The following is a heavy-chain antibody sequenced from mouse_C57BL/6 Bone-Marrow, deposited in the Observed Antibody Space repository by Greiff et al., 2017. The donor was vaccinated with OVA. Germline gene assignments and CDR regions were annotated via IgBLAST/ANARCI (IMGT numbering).Heavy chain of an antibody. CDR1: GFTFSSYA. Sequence: EVMLVESGGGLVKPGGSLKLSCAASGFTFSSYAMSWVSQTPEKRLEWVATISDGGSYTYYPDKVKGRVTISRDNAKNNLYLQMSHLKSEDTAMYYCARDSSSNYGNYVDYWGQGTTLTVSS. CDR3: ARDSSSNYGNYVDY. V-gene: IGHV5-4*01. D-gene: IGHD2-1*01. CDR2: ISDGGSYT. J-gene: IGHJ2*01.